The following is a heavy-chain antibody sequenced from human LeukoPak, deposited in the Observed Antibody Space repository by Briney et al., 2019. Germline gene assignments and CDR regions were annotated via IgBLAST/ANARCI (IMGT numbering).Heavy chain of an antibody. V-gene: IGHV3-23*01. J-gene: IGHJ6*02. Sequence: PGGSLRLSCEASGFTFSSYAMSWVRQAPGKGLEWVSAISGSGVTTHYAGSVKGRFTISRDNSKNTLYLQMNSLRAEDTAVYYCARDQDTWYSGYGMDVWGQGTTVTVSS. CDR3: ARDQDTWYSGYGMDV. CDR1: GFTFSSYA. D-gene: IGHD2-15*01. CDR2: ISGSGVTT.